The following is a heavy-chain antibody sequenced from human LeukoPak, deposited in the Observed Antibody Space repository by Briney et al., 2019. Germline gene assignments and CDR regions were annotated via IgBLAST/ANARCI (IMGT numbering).Heavy chain of an antibody. Sequence: ASVKVSCKASGYTFTSYYIHWVRQAPGQGLEWMGIINPSGGGTTYAQKFQGRVTMTRDMSTSTVYMELSSLRSDDTAVYYCGVVEFDYWGQGALVTVSS. CDR1: GYTFTSYY. J-gene: IGHJ4*02. V-gene: IGHV1-46*01. D-gene: IGHD2-15*01. CDR3: GVVEFDY. CDR2: INPSGGGT.